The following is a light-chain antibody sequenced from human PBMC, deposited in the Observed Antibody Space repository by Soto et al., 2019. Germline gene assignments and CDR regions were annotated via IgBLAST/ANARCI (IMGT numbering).Light chain of an antibody. CDR3: QAYDNSLRGYV. CDR2: DNT. V-gene: IGLV1-40*01. J-gene: IGLJ1*01. Sequence: QSVLTQPPSVSGAPGQTVSISHTGSTSNLGAGYDVHWYQHLPGTAPTLLISDNTNRPSGVPDRFSGSKSGTSASLAISGLQSEDEAHYYCQAYDNSLRGYVFGPGTKLTVL. CDR1: TSNLGAGYD.